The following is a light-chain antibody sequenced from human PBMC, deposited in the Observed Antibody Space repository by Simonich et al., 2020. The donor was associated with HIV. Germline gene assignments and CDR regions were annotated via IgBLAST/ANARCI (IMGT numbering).Light chain of an antibody. CDR1: SSDVGSYNY. Sequence: QSALTQPLSASGSPGPSGTISCTGTSSDVGSYNYVSWYQQHPGKAPKFMIYEVSMRPSGVPVRFSGSKSGNTASLTVSGLQAEDEADYYCSSYAGSHNLIGGGTKLTVL. CDR2: EVS. J-gene: IGLJ2*01. CDR3: SSYAGSHNL. V-gene: IGLV2-8*01.